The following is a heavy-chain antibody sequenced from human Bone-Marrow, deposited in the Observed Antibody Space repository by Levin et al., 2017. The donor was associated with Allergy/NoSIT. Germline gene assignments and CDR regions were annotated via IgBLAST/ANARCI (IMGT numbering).Heavy chain of an antibody. CDR1: GYTFTGYY. Sequence: ASVKVSCKASGYTFTGYYMHWVRQAPGQGLEWMGWINPNSGGTNYAQKFQGRVTMTRDTSISTAYMELSRLRSDDTAVYYCARDGQYYDILTGYYNPVGVFDYWGQGTLVTVSS. J-gene: IGHJ4*02. D-gene: IGHD3-9*01. CDR2: INPNSGGT. V-gene: IGHV1-2*02. CDR3: ARDGQYYDILTGYYNPVGVFDY.